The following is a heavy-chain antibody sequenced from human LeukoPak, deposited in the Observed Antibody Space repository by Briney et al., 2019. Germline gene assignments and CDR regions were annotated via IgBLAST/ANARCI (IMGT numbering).Heavy chain of an antibody. V-gene: IGHV3-23*01. J-gene: IGHJ4*02. Sequence: PGGSLRLSCAASGFSFSNYPMSWVRQAPGKGLEWVSGISSGGSSTYYADSVKGRFTISRGNSKNTLYLQMNSLRAEDTAVYYCAKGFGTGKEYYFDYWGQGTLVTVSS. D-gene: IGHD1-1*01. CDR1: GFSFSNYP. CDR2: ISSGGSST. CDR3: AKGFGTGKEYYFDY.